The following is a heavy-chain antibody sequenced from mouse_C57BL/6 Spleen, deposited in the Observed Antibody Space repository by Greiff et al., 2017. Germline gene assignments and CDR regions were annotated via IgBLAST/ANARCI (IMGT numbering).Heavy chain of an antibody. V-gene: IGHV1-59*01. CDR3: ARGYSNYDLGAMDY. J-gene: IGHJ4*01. CDR1: GYTFTSYW. CDR2: IDPSDSYT. Sequence: QVQLQQPGAELVRPGTSVKLSCKASGYTFTSYWMHWVKQWPGQGLEWIGVIDPSDSYTNYNQKCKGKATLTVDTSSSTAYMQLSSLTSEASAVYYCARGYSNYDLGAMDYWGQGTSVTVSS. D-gene: IGHD2-5*01.